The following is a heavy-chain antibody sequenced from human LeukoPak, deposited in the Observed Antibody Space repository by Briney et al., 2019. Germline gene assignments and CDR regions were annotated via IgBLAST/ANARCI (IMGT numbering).Heavy chain of an antibody. D-gene: IGHD2-2*01. Sequence: GGSLRLSCAASGFIFSSYWMSWVRQAPGKGLEWVANIKEDGSEKYYVDSVKGRFTISRDNAKNSLYLQTSSLRAEDTAVYYCARRALRYCSSTSCPAQYYGVDVWGKGTTVTVSS. J-gene: IGHJ6*04. CDR2: IKEDGSEK. V-gene: IGHV3-7*03. CDR3: ARRALRYCSSTSCPAQYYGVDV. CDR1: GFIFSSYW.